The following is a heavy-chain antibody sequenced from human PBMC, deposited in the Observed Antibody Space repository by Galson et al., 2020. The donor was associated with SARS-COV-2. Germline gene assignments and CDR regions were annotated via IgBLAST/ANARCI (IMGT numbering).Heavy chain of an antibody. D-gene: IGHD6-6*01. J-gene: IGHJ6*03. CDR1: GFTFSSYA. V-gene: IGHV3-30*04. CDR2: ISYDGSNK. CDR3: AKSKDYSSSSGYYDYMDV. Sequence: GGSLRLSCAASGFTFSSYAMHWVRQAPGKGLEWVAVISYDGSNKYYADSVKGRFTISRDNSKNTLYLQMNSLRAEDTAVYYCAKSKDYSSSSGYYDYMDVWGKGTTVTVSS.